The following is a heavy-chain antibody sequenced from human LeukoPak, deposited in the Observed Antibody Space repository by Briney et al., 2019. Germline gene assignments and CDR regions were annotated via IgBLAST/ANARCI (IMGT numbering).Heavy chain of an antibody. D-gene: IGHD6-13*01. CDR3: ARERVAAAGTQSWFDP. J-gene: IGHJ5*02. Sequence: ASVKVPCKASGYTFTGYYMHWVRQAPGQGLEWMGWINPNSGGTNYAQKFQGRVTMTRDTSISTAYMELSRLRSDDTAVYYCARERVAAAGTQSWFDPWGQGTLVTVSS. CDR1: GYTFTGYY. V-gene: IGHV1-2*02. CDR2: INPNSGGT.